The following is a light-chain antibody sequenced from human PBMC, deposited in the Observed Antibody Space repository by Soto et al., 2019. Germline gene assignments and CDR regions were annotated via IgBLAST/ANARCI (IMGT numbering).Light chain of an antibody. CDR1: SSDVGGYNY. V-gene: IGLV2-14*01. Sequence: QSALTQPASVSGSPGQSITISCTGTSSDVGGYNYVSWYQQHPGKAPKLMIYEVSNRPSGVSNRFSGSKSGNTASLTISGLQVEDEADYYCSSFTSSKTDVFGGGTKLTVL. CDR2: EVS. J-gene: IGLJ1*01. CDR3: SSFTSSKTDV.